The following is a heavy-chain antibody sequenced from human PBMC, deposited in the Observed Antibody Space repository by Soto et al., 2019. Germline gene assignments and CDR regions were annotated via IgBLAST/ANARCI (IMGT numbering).Heavy chain of an antibody. V-gene: IGHV4-34*01. CDR3: VRHHVRGRTIAGAAEF. Sequence: SETLSLTCAVYGGSLSGYYWSWIRQPPGKALEWLGEINHSGNTNYNPSLKSRVTISVDTSKNQLFLNLSSVTAADTAMYYCVRHHVRGRTIAGAAEFWGQGTLVTVSS. D-gene: IGHD1-26*01. CDR1: GGSLSGYY. J-gene: IGHJ4*02. CDR2: INHSGNT.